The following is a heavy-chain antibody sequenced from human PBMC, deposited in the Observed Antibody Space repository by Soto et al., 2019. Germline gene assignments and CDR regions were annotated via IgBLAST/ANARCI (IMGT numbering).Heavy chain of an antibody. J-gene: IGHJ3*02. CDR3: ARGWKVAGDAFDI. V-gene: IGHV5-51*01. D-gene: IGHD1-1*01. Sequence: GESLKISCKGSGYNFAVYWIGWVRQMPGKGLEWMGMIYPGDSDTRYSPSFQGQVTISVDKSISTAYLQWSSLKASDTAMYYCARGWKVAGDAFDIWGQGTRVTVSS. CDR2: IYPGDSDT. CDR1: GYNFAVYW.